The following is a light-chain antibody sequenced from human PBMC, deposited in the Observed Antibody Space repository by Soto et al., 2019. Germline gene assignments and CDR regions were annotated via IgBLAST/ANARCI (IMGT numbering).Light chain of an antibody. CDR1: QSVSSN. CDR2: GAS. V-gene: IGKV3-11*01. J-gene: IGKJ4*01. Sequence: EIVLAQSPATLSLSPEESATLSCRASQSVSSNLAWYQQKPGQAPRLLIYGASTRATGIPARFSGSGSETDFTLTISSLETEDSAVYYCQQRSNWPSLTCGGGTKVDIK. CDR3: QQRSNWPSLT.